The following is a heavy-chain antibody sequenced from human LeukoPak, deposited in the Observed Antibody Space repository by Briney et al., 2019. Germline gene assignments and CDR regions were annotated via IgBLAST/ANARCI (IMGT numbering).Heavy chain of an antibody. J-gene: IGHJ5*02. V-gene: IGHV3-30*04. CDR1: GFTFSSYV. Sequence: GGSLRLSCAASGFTFSSYVMHWVRQAPGKGLEWVAIISYDGSNEYYADSVKGRFTISRDNAKNSLYLQMNSLRAEDTAVYYCARGPGSGWYWFDPWGQGTLVTVSS. CDR2: ISYDGSNE. CDR3: ARGPGSGWYWFDP. D-gene: IGHD6-19*01.